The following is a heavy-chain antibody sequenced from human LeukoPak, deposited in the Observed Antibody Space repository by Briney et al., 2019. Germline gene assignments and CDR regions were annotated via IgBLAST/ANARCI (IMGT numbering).Heavy chain of an antibody. CDR1: GVSFSGYY. J-gene: IGHJ4*02. CDR3: ARHVRPRNYYDSSGPRDYYFDY. Sequence: PSETLSLTCAVYGVSFSGYYWSWIRQPPGKGLEWIGEINHSGSTNYNPSLKSRVTISVDTSKNQFSLKLSSVTAADTAVYYCARHVRPRNYYDSSGPRDYYFDYWGQGTLVTVSS. V-gene: IGHV4-34*01. CDR2: INHSGST. D-gene: IGHD3-22*01.